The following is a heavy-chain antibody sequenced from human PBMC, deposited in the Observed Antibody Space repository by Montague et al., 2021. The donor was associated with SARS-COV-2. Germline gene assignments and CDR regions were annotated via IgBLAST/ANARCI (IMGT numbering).Heavy chain of an antibody. CDR1: SSSLLPYY. Sequence: SETLSLTCAVNSSSLLPYYWCWSRQPPGGGLEWIWDVNPNVNAFYISSLNIRVTISVSTSSSQFSLPLTSVTAADTAVYYCARARGSHYMSWFDYWGQGTLVIVSS. D-gene: IGHD2-15*01. CDR2: VNPNVNA. J-gene: IGHJ5*01. V-gene: IGHV4-34*01. CDR3: ARARGSHYMSWFDY.